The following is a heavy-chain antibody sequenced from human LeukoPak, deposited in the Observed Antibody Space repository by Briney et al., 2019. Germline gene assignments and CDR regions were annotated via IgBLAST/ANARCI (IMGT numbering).Heavy chain of an antibody. CDR1: GFTFSSYS. Sequence: GGSLRLSCAASGFTFSSYSMNWVRQAPGKGLEWVSSISSSSSYIYYADSVKGRFTISRDNAKNSLYLQMNSLRTEDTAVYYCARETLLATFDPWGQGTLVTVSS. V-gene: IGHV3-21*01. J-gene: IGHJ5*02. D-gene: IGHD2/OR15-2a*01. CDR3: ARETLLATFDP. CDR2: ISSSSSYI.